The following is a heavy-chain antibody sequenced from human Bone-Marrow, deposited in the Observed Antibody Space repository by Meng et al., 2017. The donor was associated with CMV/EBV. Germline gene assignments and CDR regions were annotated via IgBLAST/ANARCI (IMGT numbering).Heavy chain of an antibody. CDR3: AKGNPYYFDY. CDR2: IRYDGSNK. CDR1: GFTFSSYG. D-gene: IGHD1-14*01. Sequence: GESLKISCAASGFTFSSYGMHWVRQAPGKGLEWVAFIRYDGSNKYYADSVKGRFTISRDNSKNTLYLQMNSLRAEDTAVYYCAKGNPYYFDYRGQGTLVTVSS. J-gene: IGHJ4*02. V-gene: IGHV3-30*02.